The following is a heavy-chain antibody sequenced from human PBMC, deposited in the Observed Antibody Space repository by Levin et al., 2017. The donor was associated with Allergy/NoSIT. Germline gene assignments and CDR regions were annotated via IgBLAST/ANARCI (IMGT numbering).Heavy chain of an antibody. CDR3: ARNLANTGTFDY. V-gene: IGHV1-8*01. Sequence: GASVKVSCKASGYSFTSYDINWVRQATGQGLEWMGWMNPNSGNIGYAQKFQGRLAMTRDTSISTAYVELSSLTSEDTAVYYCARNLANTGTFDYWGQGALVTVSS. CDR2: MNPNSGNI. J-gene: IGHJ4*02. D-gene: IGHD7-27*01. CDR1: GYSFTSYD.